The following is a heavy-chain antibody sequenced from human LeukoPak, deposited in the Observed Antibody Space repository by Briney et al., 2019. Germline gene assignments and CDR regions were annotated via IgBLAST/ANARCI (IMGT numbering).Heavy chain of an antibody. Sequence: GGSLRLSCAASGFTVSSNYMSWVRQAPGKGLEWVSVIYSGGSTYYADSVKGRFTISRDNSKNTLYLQMNSLRVEDTAVYYRARDQGDSTSYDFDCWGQGTLVTVSS. D-gene: IGHD6-13*01. J-gene: IGHJ4*02. V-gene: IGHV3-53*01. CDR2: IYSGGST. CDR1: GFTVSSNY. CDR3: ARDQGDSTSYDFDC.